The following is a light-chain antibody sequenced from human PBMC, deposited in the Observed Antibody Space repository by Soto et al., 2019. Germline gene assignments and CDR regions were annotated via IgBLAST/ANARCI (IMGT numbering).Light chain of an antibody. J-gene: IGKJ2*01. CDR3: QQYNNWPPYT. V-gene: IGKV3-15*01. Sequence: EIVMTQSPATLSVSPGERASLSCRASQRVSSNLAWYQQKPGQAPRLLIFGASTRATGIPARFSGNGSGTEFTLSISSLQSADFAVYYCQQYNNWPPYTFGQGTKLEIK. CDR2: GAS. CDR1: QRVSSN.